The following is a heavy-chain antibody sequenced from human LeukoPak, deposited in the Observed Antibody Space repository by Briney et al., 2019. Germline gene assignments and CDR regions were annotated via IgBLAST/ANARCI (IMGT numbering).Heavy chain of an antibody. Sequence: GGSLRLSCAASGFTFSSYGMHWVRQAPGKGLEWVAFIRYDGSNKYYADSVKGRFTISRDNSKNTLYLQMNSLRAEDTAVYYCAKDRSESYFYFDFWGQGTQVTVSS. CDR1: GFTFSSYG. CDR2: IRYDGSNK. V-gene: IGHV3-30*02. CDR3: AKDRSESYFYFDF. J-gene: IGHJ4*02. D-gene: IGHD1-26*01.